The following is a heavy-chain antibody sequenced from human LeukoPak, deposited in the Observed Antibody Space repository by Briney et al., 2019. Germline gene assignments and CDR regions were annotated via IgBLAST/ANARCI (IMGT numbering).Heavy chain of an antibody. CDR2: IYASGGA. Sequence: XXWVRXXPGQGLEWISIIYASGGAYHAESVKGRFSAFRDTSKNTIFLRMNKLTVDDTAMYYCVRRHDYWGQGTLVTVSS. CDR3: VRRHDY. J-gene: IGHJ4*02. V-gene: IGHV3-53*01.